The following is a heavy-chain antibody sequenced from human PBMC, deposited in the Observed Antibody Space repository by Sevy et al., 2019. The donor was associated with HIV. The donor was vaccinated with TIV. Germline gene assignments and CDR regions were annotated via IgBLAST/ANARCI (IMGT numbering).Heavy chain of an antibody. CDR1: GFIFYTYG. J-gene: IGHJ5*02. CDR2: ISYDGSNK. CDR3: ARENLHGFDP. Sequence: GGSLRLSCAASGFIFYTYGMHWVRQAPGKGLERVAVISYDGSNKYYADSVKGRFALSRDNSKITLYLQLHRLRAEDAAVYYCARENLHGFDPWGQGTRVTVSS. V-gene: IGHV3-33*05.